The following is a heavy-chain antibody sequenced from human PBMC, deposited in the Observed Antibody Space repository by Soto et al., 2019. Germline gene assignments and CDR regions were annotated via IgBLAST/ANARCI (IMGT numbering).Heavy chain of an antibody. V-gene: IGHV3-11*01. CDR1: GFPFSDSY. CDR3: ARGQQLVANWLDP. CDR2: ISSTGSTP. J-gene: IGHJ5*02. Sequence: GSLRLSCAASGFPFSDSYMAWIRQAPGKGLEEIATISSTGSTPYYADSVKGRFTISRDNAQNSLYLEMNNLRAEDTAVYYCARGQQLVANWLDPWGQGILVTVSS. D-gene: IGHD6-6*01.